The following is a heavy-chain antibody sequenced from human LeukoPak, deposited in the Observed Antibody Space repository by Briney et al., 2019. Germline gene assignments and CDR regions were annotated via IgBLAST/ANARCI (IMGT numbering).Heavy chain of an antibody. D-gene: IGHD2-15*01. J-gene: IGHJ4*01. Sequence: ASVKVSCKVSGYTLTELSMHWVRQAPGKGLEWMGGFDPEDGETIYAQKFQGRVTMTEDTSTDTAYMELSSLRSEDTAVYYCATDQCSGGSCYPAGYWGQEPWSPSPQ. V-gene: IGHV1-24*01. CDR1: GYTLTELS. CDR3: ATDQCSGGSCYPAGY. CDR2: FDPEDGET.